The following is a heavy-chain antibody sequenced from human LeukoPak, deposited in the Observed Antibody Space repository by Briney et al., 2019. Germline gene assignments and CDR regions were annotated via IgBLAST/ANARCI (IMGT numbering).Heavy chain of an antibody. CDR2: ISGSGGST. Sequence: GGSLRLSCAASGFTFSSYAMSWVRQAPGKGLEWVSAISGSGGSTYYADSVKGRFTISRDNAKNSLYLQMNSLRAEDTAVYYCARDLATVTTWGIDYWGQGTLVTVSS. CDR1: GFTFSSYA. J-gene: IGHJ4*02. CDR3: ARDLATVTTWGIDY. V-gene: IGHV3-23*01. D-gene: IGHD4-11*01.